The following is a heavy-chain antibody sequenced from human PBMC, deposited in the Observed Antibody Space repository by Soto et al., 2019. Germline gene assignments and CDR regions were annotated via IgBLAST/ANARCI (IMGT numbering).Heavy chain of an antibody. J-gene: IGHJ4*02. Sequence: QVQLVESGGGVVQPGRSLRLSCAASGFTFSSYGMHWVRQAPGKGLVWVAVISYDGSNKYYADSVKGRFTISRDNSKKGVYLQMSSLSAEDAAVYYCAKVSLLVLVPAAHFDYWCQGSLVTV. D-gene: IGHD2-2*01. CDR1: GFTFSSYG. CDR3: AKVSLLVLVPAAHFDY. CDR2: ISYDGSNK. V-gene: IGHV3-30*18.